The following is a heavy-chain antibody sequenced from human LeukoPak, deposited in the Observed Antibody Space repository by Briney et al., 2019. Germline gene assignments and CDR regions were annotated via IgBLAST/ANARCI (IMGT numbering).Heavy chain of an antibody. V-gene: IGHV1-2*02. Sequence: ASVKVSCKASGYTFTVYYMHWVRQAPGQGLEWMGWINPNSGGTNYAQKFQGRVTMTRDTSISTAYMELSRLRSDDTAVYYCARGGSSHHNWFDRWGQGTVVTVSS. J-gene: IGHJ5*02. D-gene: IGHD2-15*01. CDR2: INPNSGGT. CDR1: GYTFTVYY. CDR3: ARGGSSHHNWFDR.